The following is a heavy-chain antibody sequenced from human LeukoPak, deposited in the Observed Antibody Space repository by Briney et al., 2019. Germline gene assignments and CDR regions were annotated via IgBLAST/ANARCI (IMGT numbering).Heavy chain of an antibody. Sequence: PSETLSLTCTVPGGSISSYYWSWIRQPPGKGLEWIGYIYYSGSTNYNPSLKSRVTISVDTSKNQFSLKLSSVTAADTAVYYCARDILYGDFDAFDIWGQGTMVTVSS. CDR2: IYYSGST. J-gene: IGHJ3*02. D-gene: IGHD4-17*01. V-gene: IGHV4-59*01. CDR1: GGSISSYY. CDR3: ARDILYGDFDAFDI.